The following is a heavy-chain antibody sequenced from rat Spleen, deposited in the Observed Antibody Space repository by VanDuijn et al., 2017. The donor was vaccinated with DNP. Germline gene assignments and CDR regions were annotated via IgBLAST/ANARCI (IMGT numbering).Heavy chain of an antibody. Sequence: EVQLVESGGGLVQPGRSMKLSCAASGFTFSTFPMAWVRQAPTKGLEWVASISTNGGSTYYRDSVKGRFTLSRDNEKSTLYLQMDSLRSEDTATYYCATFITTTYNWFASWGQGILVTVS. CDR1: GFTFSTFP. CDR2: ISTNGGST. D-gene: IGHD1-10*01. J-gene: IGHJ3*01. V-gene: IGHV5-46*01. CDR3: ATFITTTYNWFAS.